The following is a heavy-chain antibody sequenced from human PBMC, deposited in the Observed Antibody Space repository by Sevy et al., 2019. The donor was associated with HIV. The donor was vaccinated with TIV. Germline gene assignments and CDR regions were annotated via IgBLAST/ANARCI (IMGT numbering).Heavy chain of an antibody. CDR1: GFTFSSYA. CDR2: ISGSGGSGDKT. V-gene: IGHV3-23*01. CDR3: ARKYGSSGDFDY. Sequence: GGSLRLSCAASGFTFSSYAMNWVRQAPGKGLEWVSGISGSGGSGDKTNYADSVKGRFTISRDDYKNSLYLQLNSLRAENTAIYDSARKYGSSGDFDYWGQGTLVTVSS. D-gene: IGHD3-22*01. J-gene: IGHJ4*02.